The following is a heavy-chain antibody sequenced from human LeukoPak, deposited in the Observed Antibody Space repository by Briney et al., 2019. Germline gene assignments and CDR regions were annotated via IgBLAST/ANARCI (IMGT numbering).Heavy chain of an antibody. V-gene: IGHV4-34*01. CDR2: INHSGST. J-gene: IGHJ4*02. CDR1: GGSFSGYY. D-gene: IGHD2-2*02. Sequence: SETLSLTCAVYGGSFSGYYWSWIRQPPGKGLEWIGEINHSGSTNYNPSLKSRVTISVDTSKNQFSLKLSSVTAADTAVYYCARRSIYTKYYFDYWGQGTLVTVSS. CDR3: ARRSIYTKYYFDY.